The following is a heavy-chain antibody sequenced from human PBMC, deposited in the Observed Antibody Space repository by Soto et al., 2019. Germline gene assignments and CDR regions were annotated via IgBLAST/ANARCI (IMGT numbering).Heavy chain of an antibody. V-gene: IGHV3-11*05. Sequence: SCAGSGFTFNDYDMSWIRQVPGKGLEWVSYISSSGLQTNYAESVKGRFTISRYNAKNSLYLQMNSLRAEDTALYYCARAPLAVADRVEYWGQGTLVTVSS. D-gene: IGHD6-19*01. J-gene: IGHJ4*02. CDR3: ARAPLAVADRVEY. CDR2: ISSSGLQT. CDR1: GFTFNDYD.